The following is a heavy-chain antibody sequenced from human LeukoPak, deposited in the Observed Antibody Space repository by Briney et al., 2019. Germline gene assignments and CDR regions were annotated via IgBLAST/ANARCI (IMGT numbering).Heavy chain of an antibody. V-gene: IGHV1-69*13. Sequence: GASVKVSCKASGGTFSSYAISWVRQAPGQGLEWMGGIIPIFGTANYAQKFQGRVTITADESTSTAYMELSSLRSEDTAVYYCAGYGSSWRGRFDPWGQGTLVTVSS. D-gene: IGHD6-13*01. CDR1: GGTFSSYA. J-gene: IGHJ5*02. CDR2: IIPIFGTA. CDR3: AGYGSSWRGRFDP.